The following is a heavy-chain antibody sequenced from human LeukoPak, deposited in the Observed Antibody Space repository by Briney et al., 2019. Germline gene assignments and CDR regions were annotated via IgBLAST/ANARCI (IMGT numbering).Heavy chain of an antibody. D-gene: IGHD1-26*01. CDR3: ARQKWGRLTYYYSGMDA. J-gene: IGHJ6*02. Sequence: SETLSLTCTVSGGSISSYYWSWIRQPPGKGLEWIGYIFYSGSTNYNPSLKSRVTISVDTSKNQFSLKMSSVTAADTAVYYCARQKWGRLTYYYSGMDAWGQGTTVTVSS. V-gene: IGHV4-59*08. CDR2: IFYSGST. CDR1: GGSISSYY.